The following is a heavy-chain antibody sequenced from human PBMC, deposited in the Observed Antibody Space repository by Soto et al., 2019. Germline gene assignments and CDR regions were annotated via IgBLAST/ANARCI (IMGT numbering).Heavy chain of an antibody. CDR1: GYTITSNG. D-gene: IGHD3-22*01. CDR2: ISAYNGNT. J-gene: IGHJ4*02. V-gene: IGHV1-18*01. CDR3: ARVDYYLPYDSIGEIDY. Sequence: ASAKASCKASGYTITSNGISWVRQAHGQGLEWMGWISAYNGNTNYAQKLQGRVTMTTDTSTSTAYMELRSLRSDDTAVYYCARVDYYLPYDSIGEIDYWGQGTLVTVSS.